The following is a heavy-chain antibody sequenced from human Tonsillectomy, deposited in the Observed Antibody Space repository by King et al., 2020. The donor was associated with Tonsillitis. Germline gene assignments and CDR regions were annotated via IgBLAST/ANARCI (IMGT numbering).Heavy chain of an antibody. J-gene: IGHJ3*02. CDR2: IWDDGSDK. V-gene: IGHV3-33*01. D-gene: IGHD3-9*01. CDR3: ARGTDWDPDTLDM. Sequence: VQLVESGGGVVQPGRSLRLSCAASGFIFSTYGMHWVRQAPGQGLEWVAVIWDDGSDKYYADSVKGRFTISRDNSKNTLYLQLNSLRVEDTAVYYCARGTDWDPDTLDMWGQGTMVTVSS. CDR1: GFIFSTYG.